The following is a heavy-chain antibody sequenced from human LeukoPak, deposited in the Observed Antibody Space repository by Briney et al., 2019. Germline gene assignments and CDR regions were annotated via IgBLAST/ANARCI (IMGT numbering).Heavy chain of an antibody. CDR2: IYYSGST. Sequence: SETLSLTCTASGGSISSYYWSWIRQPPGKGLEWIGYIYYSGSTNYNPSLKSRVTISVDTSKNQFSLKLSSVTAADTAVYYCAREICSSTSCAGNWFDPWGQGTLVTVSS. J-gene: IGHJ5*02. CDR1: GGSISSYY. CDR3: AREICSSTSCAGNWFDP. D-gene: IGHD2-2*01. V-gene: IGHV4-59*01.